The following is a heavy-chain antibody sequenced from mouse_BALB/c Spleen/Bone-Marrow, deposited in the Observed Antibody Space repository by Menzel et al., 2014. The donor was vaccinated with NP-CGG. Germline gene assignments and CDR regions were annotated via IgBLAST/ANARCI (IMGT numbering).Heavy chain of an antibody. CDR2: IDPANGNT. CDR1: GFNIKATY. Sequence: EVQLQQSGAELVKPGASVKLSCTASGFNIKATYMHWVKQRPEQGLEWIGRIDPANGNTKYDPKFQGKATITADTSSNTAYLQLSSLTSEDTAVYYCARYYYAMDYWGQGTSVTVSS. CDR3: ARYYYAMDY. J-gene: IGHJ4*01. V-gene: IGHV14-3*02.